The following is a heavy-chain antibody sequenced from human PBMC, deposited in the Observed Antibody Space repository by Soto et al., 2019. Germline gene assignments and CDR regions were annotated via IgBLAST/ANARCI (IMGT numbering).Heavy chain of an antibody. V-gene: IGHV4-61*01. Sequence: SETLSLTCTVSGGSVSSGSYYWSWIRQPPGKGLEWIGYIYYAGRTNYNPSLKSRVTISIDTSKNQFSLYLSSVTAADTAVYYCARDFDYLDYWGQGTLVTVSS. CDR3: ARDFDYLDY. D-gene: IGHD3-3*01. CDR1: GGSVSSGSYY. J-gene: IGHJ4*02. CDR2: IYYAGRT.